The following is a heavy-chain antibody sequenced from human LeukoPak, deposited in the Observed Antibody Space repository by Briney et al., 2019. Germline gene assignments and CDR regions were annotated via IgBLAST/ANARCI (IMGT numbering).Heavy chain of an antibody. Sequence: GGSLRLSCAASGFTFSSYEMNWVRQAPGKGLEWVSYISSSGSTIYYADSVKGRFTISRDNAKNSLYLQMNSLRAEDTAVYYCARRVWTGYFDIFDCWGQGTLVTVSS. V-gene: IGHV3-48*03. J-gene: IGHJ4*02. CDR1: GFTFSSYE. CDR3: ARRVWTGYFDIFDC. CDR2: ISSSGSTI. D-gene: IGHD3/OR15-3a*01.